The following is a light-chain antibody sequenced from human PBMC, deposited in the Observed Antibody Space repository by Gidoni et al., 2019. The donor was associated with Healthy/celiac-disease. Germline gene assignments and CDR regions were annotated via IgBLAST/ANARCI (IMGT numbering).Light chain of an antibody. J-gene: IGLJ3*02. CDR1: SGSIASNY. CDR3: QSYDSSNRV. CDR2: EDN. Sequence: NFMLTQPHSVSESPGKTVTISCTRSSGSIASNYVQWYQQRPCSAPTPVIYEDNQRPSGVPDRFSGSIDSSSNSASLTISGLKTEDEADYYCQSYDSSNRVFGGGTKLTVL. V-gene: IGLV6-57*04.